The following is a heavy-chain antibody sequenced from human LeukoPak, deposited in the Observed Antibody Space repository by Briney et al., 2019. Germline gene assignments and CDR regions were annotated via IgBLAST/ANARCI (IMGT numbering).Heavy chain of an antibody. Sequence: SETLSLTCTVSGASISSFYWRWIRQPAGKGLQWIGRIHTSGSANYNPSLKSRVTMSVDTSKNQFSLKLTSVTAADTAVYYCAREGPVAGPWGQGTLVTVSS. V-gene: IGHV4-4*07. J-gene: IGHJ5*02. CDR2: IHTSGSA. CDR1: GASISSFY. D-gene: IGHD6-13*01. CDR3: AREGPVAGP.